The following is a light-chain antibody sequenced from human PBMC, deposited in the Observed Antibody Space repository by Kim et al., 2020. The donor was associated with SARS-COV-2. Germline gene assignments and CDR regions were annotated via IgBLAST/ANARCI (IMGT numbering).Light chain of an antibody. CDR2: SNN. Sequence: GQRVAISCSGSRSNIGSNAVNWYQQLPGTAPKLLIYSNNQRPSGVPDRFSGSMSGTSASLAISGLQSEDEADYYCATWDDSLNGWVFGGGTQLTV. V-gene: IGLV1-44*01. CDR1: RSNIGSNA. J-gene: IGLJ3*02. CDR3: ATWDDSLNGWV.